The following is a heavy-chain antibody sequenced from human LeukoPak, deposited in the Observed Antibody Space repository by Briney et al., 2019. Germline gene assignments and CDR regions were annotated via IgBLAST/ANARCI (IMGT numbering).Heavy chain of an antibody. Sequence: PGGSLRLSCAASGLTVSTYWMHWVRQVPGKGLVWVSDINSDGGSTYYADSVKGRFTISRDNAKNTLYLQMNSLRADDTAVYYCARGTDTNGYTALHYWGQGTLVTVSS. CDR1: GLTVSTYW. J-gene: IGHJ4*02. V-gene: IGHV3-74*01. D-gene: IGHD2-8*01. CDR3: ARGTDTNGYTALHY. CDR2: INSDGGST.